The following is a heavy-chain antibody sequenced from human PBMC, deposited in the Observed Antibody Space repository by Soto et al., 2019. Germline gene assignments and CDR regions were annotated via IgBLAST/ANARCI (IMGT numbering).Heavy chain of an antibody. D-gene: IGHD3-16*01. CDR1: GFTFSSYW. CDR3: TRDRGGGGGY. CDR2: TNEDGSTI. Sequence: EVQLVESGGGLVQPGGSLRLSCAASGFTFSSYWMHWVRQAPGKGLVWVSRTNEDGSTINYADSVKGRFTISRDNAKNTLYREMNGGGAEDTAVYYCTRDRGGGGGYWGQGTRVTVSS. V-gene: IGHV3-74*01. J-gene: IGHJ4*02.